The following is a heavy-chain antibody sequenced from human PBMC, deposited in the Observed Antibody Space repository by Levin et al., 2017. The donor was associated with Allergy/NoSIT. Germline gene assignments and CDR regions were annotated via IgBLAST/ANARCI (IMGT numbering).Heavy chain of an antibody. Sequence: SETLSLTCSVSGGSISRNYWSWIRQPPGKGLEWIGYIYDSGSTNYNPSLKSRVTISVDTSKTQFSLKLSSVTAADTAVYYCARERPATYAFDIWGQGTMVTVSS. V-gene: IGHV4-59*13. CDR3: ARERPATYAFDI. CDR2: IYDSGST. J-gene: IGHJ3*02. D-gene: IGHD2-2*01. CDR1: GGSISRNY.